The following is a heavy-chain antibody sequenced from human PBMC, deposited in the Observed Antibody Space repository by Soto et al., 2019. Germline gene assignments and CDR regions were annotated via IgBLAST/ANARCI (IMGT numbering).Heavy chain of an antibody. D-gene: IGHD3-3*01. Sequence: ASVKVSCKASGYTFTSYDINWVRQAPGQGLEWMGWMNPNSGNTGYAQKFQGRVTMTRNTSISTAYMELSSLRSEDTAVYFCARQNYDFWRGYLSFNAYWAKGTLVTVS. CDR3: ARQNYDFWRGYLSFNAY. J-gene: IGHJ4*02. CDR1: GYTFTSYD. V-gene: IGHV1-8*01. CDR2: MNPNSGNT.